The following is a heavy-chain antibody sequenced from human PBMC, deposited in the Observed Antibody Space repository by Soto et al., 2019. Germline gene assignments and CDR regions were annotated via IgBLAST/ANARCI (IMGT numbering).Heavy chain of an antibody. V-gene: IGHV3-74*01. D-gene: IGHD1-26*01. CDR3: ARDGDGEKELDY. Sequence: PGGSLRLSCAASGFIFSNYWMHWVRQTPGKGLVWVSRINFAGSDTIYADSVKGRFTITRDNAKNTLYLQMNSLRAEDTAVYFWARDGDGEKELDYWGQGTQVTVSS. J-gene: IGHJ4*02. CDR2: INFAGSDT. CDR1: GFIFSNYW.